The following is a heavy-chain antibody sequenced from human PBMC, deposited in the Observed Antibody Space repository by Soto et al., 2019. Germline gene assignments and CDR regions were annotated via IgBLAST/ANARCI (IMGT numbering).Heavy chain of an antibody. CDR1: GYTLTELS. CDR2: FDPEDGET. V-gene: IGHV1-24*01. CDR3: AIRKRSWQQLVWSGVDV. D-gene: IGHD6-13*01. J-gene: IGHJ6*02. Sequence: QVQLVQSGAEVKKPGASVKVSCKVSGYTLTELSMHWVRQAPGKVLEWMGGFDPEDGETIYAQKFQGRVTMTEDTSTDSAYMELSSLRSEDTAVYYCAIRKRSWQQLVWSGVDVWGQGTTVTFSS.